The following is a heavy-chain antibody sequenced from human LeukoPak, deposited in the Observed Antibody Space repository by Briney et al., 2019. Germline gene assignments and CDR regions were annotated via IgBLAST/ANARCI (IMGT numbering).Heavy chain of an antibody. J-gene: IGHJ4*02. CDR2: IYYSGST. CDR1: GCSISSYY. CDR3: ARVGSNWKVAY. Sequence: LETLSLTCTVSGCSISSYYWSWIRQPPGKGLEWIGYIYYSGSTNYNPSLKSRVTISVDTSKNQFSLKLSSVTAADTAVYYCARVGSNWKVAYWGQGTLVTVSS. D-gene: IGHD1-1*01. V-gene: IGHV4-59*01.